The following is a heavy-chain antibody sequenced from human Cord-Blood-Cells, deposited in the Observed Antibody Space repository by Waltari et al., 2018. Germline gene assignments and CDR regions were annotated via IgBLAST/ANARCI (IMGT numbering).Heavy chain of an antibody. CDR1: GGSISSYY. D-gene: IGHD6-13*01. V-gene: IGHV4-59*01. Sequence: QVQLQESGPGLVKPSETLSLTCTVSGGSISSYYWSWIRQPPGKGLEWIGYIYYSGSTNYNPSLKSRVTISVDTSKNQFSLKLSSVTAADTAVYCCARRAAAGTDDYWGQGTLVTVSS. CDR2: IYYSGST. J-gene: IGHJ4*02. CDR3: ARRAAAGTDDY.